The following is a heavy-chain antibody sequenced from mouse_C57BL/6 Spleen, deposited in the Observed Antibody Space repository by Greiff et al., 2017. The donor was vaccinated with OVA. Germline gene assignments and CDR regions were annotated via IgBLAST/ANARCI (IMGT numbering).Heavy chain of an antibody. D-gene: IGHD2-4*01. CDR3: ARYNYDDGIDY. CDR1: GFSFTDYY. Sequence: EVKVVESGGGLVQPGGSLCLSCAASGFSFTDYYMSWVRQPPGKALEWLGFIRNKANGYSTEYIASVKGRFTISRNNYQSILYLQMNAMSAEDSATYYYARYNYDDGIDYWGQGTTLTVSS. V-gene: IGHV7-3*01. J-gene: IGHJ2*01. CDR2: IRNKANGYST.